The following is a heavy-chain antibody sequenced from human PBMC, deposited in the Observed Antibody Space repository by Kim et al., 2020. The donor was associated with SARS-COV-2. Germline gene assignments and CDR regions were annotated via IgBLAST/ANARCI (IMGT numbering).Heavy chain of an antibody. D-gene: IGHD6-13*01. J-gene: IGHJ6*02. Sequence: GGSLRLSCAASGFTFSSYAMSWVRQAPGKGLEWVSAISGSGGSTYYADSVKGRFTISRDNSKNTLYLQMNSLRAEDTAVYYCAKPSSSWYLGGMDVWGQGTTVTVSS. CDR3: AKPSSSWYLGGMDV. CDR1: GFTFSSYA. CDR2: ISGSGGST. V-gene: IGHV3-23*01.